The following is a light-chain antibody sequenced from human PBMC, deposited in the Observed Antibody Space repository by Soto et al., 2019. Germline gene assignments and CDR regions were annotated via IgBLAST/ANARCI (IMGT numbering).Light chain of an antibody. CDR3: QQYNQWPGT. CDR1: QSVSNN. Sequence: EIVMTQSPATLSVSPGERATLSCRASQSVSNNLAWYQQKPGQAPRLLIYGASTRATGIPAGFSGSGSGTEFTLTISGLQSEDFAVYHCQQYNQWPGTFGQGTKVDIK. J-gene: IGKJ1*01. CDR2: GAS. V-gene: IGKV3-15*01.